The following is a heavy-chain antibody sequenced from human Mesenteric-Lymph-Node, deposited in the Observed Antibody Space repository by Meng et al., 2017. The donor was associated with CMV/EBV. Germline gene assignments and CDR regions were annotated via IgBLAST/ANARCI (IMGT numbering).Heavy chain of an antibody. CDR2: IYNTEST. Sequence: SETLSLTCTVSGGSVSSDGHYWSWIRQAPGKRLEWSAFIYNTESTNYNPSLKSRVTISVDTSRNQFSLRLSSVTAADTAVYYCARGLYCSRTSCFTGTGRFYYNMDVWGQGTTVTVSS. CDR3: ARGLYCSRTSCFTGTGRFYYNMDV. D-gene: IGHD2-2*01. J-gene: IGHJ6*02. V-gene: IGHV4-61*08. CDR1: GGSVSSDGHY.